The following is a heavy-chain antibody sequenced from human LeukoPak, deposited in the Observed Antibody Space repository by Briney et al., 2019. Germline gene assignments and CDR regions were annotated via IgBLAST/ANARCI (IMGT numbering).Heavy chain of an antibody. D-gene: IGHD2-2*01. CDR2: IYHSGST. Sequence: SETLSLTCAVSGGSISSGGYSWSWIRQPPGKGLEWIGYIYHSGSTYYNPSLKSRVTISVDGSKNQFSLKLSSVTAADTAVYYCARGNPGYCSSTSCDRDNWFDPWGQGTLVTVSS. V-gene: IGHV4-30-2*01. CDR3: ARGNPGYCSSTSCDRDNWFDP. J-gene: IGHJ5*02. CDR1: GGSISSGGYS.